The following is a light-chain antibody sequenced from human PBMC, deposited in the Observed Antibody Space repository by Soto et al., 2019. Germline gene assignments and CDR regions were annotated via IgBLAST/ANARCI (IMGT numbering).Light chain of an antibody. V-gene: IGKV3D-20*02. CDR3: QHRSIWPVS. CDR1: QSVGSSY. CDR2: AAS. Sequence: EIVLTQSPGTLSLSPGERATLSCRASQSVGSSYLAWYQQKPGQAPRLLIYAASSRATGIPDRFSGSGSGTDLTFTISSLEPEDFGVYYCQHRSIWPVSFGQGTRLEIK. J-gene: IGKJ5*01.